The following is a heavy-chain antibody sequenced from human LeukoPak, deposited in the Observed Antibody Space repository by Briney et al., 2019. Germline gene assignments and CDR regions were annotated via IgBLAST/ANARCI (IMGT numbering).Heavy chain of an antibody. J-gene: IGHJ4*02. CDR3: AKDNSNYRYFDY. V-gene: IGHV3-9*01. CDR2: ISWNSGSI. Sequence: PGRSLRLSCAASGFTFDDYAMHWVRQAPGKGLEWVSGISWNSGSIGYADSVKGRFTISRDNAQNSLYLQMNSLRAEDTALYYCAKDNSNYRYFDYWGQGTLVTVSS. D-gene: IGHD4-11*01. CDR1: GFTFDDYA.